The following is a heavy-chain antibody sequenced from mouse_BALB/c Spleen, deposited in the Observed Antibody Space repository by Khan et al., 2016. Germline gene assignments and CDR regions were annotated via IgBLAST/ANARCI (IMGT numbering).Heavy chain of an antibody. CDR2: IRYSGNT. V-gene: IGHV3-2*02. Sequence: EVQLQESGPGLVKPSQSLSLTCTVTGYSITSDYAWNWIRQFPGNKLEWMGYIRYSGNTTYNPSLKSRISITRDTSKNQFFLQLNSLTTEDTATYYCARSRRYDGYFDYWGQGTTLTVSS. J-gene: IGHJ2*01. CDR3: ARSRRYDGYFDY. CDR1: GYSITSDYA. D-gene: IGHD2-14*01.